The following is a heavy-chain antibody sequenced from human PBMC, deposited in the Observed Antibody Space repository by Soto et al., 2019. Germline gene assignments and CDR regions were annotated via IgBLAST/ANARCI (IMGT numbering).Heavy chain of an antibody. Sequence: QVQLVESGGGVVQPGRSLRLSCAASGFAFSSYAMHWVRQAPGKGLEWVAVISYDGSNKYYADSVKGRFTISRDNSKNTLDLLMTSLRAEDTAVYYCARDLSGSGDWGQGTLVTVSS. CDR2: ISYDGSNK. J-gene: IGHJ4*02. D-gene: IGHD3-10*01. CDR3: ARDLSGSGD. V-gene: IGHV3-30-3*01. CDR1: GFAFSSYA.